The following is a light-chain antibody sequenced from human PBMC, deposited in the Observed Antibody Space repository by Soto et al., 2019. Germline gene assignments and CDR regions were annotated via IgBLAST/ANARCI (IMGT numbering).Light chain of an antibody. J-gene: IGLJ1*01. CDR1: GSDVGGYYY. CDR2: EVS. V-gene: IGLV2-14*01. Sequence: QSVLTQPASVSGSPGQSITISCTGTGSDVGGYYYVSWYQQHPGNAPKLMIYEVSNRPSGVSNRFSGSKSGNTASLTISGLQAEDQGDYYCSSYTSSGTYVFGTGTKLTVL. CDR3: SSYTSSGTYV.